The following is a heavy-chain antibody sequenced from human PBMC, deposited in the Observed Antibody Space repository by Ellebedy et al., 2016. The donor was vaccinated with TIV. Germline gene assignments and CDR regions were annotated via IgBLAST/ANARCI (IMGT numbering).Heavy chain of an antibody. Sequence: MPGGSLRLSCTASGSSISSYYWSWIRQPPGKGLEWFGFIFHTGDTNYSPSLKSRFAISLDTSKNQFSLKLTYVTDADTAVYYCARGGASSKYFDYWGLGTLVTVSS. V-gene: IGHV4-59*01. CDR1: GSSISSYY. CDR2: IFHTGDT. CDR3: ARGGASSKYFDY. J-gene: IGHJ4*02.